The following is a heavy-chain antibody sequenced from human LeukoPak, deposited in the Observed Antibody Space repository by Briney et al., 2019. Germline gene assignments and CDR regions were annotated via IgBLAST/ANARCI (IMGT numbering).Heavy chain of an antibody. CDR1: GFTFINFA. D-gene: IGHD3-16*01. Sequence: GGSLRLSCAASGFTFINFAMNWVRQAPGKGLEWVSTISGSGGSTYYADSVKGRFTISRDDSKNTLYLQMNSLRAEDSAVYYCARAQSLYNDYWGQGTLVTVSS. V-gene: IGHV3-23*01. CDR2: ISGSGGST. J-gene: IGHJ4*02. CDR3: ARAQSLYNDY.